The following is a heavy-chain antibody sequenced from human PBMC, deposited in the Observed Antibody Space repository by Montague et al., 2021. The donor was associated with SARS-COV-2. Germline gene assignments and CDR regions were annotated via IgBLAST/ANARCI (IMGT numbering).Heavy chain of an antibody. D-gene: IGHD4-17*01. J-gene: IGHJ6*02. CDR1: GGSISSASYY. CDR3: ARDYGDYAYYYGWDD. CDR2: IYSSGST. Sequence: TLSLTCTVSGGSISSASYYWSWIRQPAGKGLEWIGRIYSSGSTNYNPSLKSRVTMSVDTSKNQFSLKLSSVTAADTAVYYCARDYGDYAYYYGWDDWGQGTTVTVSS. V-gene: IGHV4-61*02.